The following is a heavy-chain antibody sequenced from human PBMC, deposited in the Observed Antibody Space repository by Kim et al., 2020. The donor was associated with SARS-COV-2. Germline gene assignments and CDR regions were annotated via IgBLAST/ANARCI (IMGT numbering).Heavy chain of an antibody. V-gene: IGHV3-20*01. CDR1: GFTFDDYG. CDR2: INWNGGST. D-gene: IGHD6-13*01. CDR3: ARVRRIIAAAESWFDP. Sequence: GGSLRLSCAASGFTFDDYGMSWVRQAPGKGLEWVSGINWNGGSTGYADSVKGRFTISRDNAKNSLYLQMNSLRAEDTALYHCARVRRIIAAAESWFDPWGQGTLVTVSS. J-gene: IGHJ5*02.